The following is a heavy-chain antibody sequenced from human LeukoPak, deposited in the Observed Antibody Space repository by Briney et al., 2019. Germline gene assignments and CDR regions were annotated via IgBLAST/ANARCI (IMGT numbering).Heavy chain of an antibody. J-gene: IGHJ3*02. CDR1: GFSFRSYG. CDR3: ARVGWLRKDPQPNDDAFDI. D-gene: IGHD5-12*01. V-gene: IGHV3-23*01. Sequence: QSGGSLRLSCAASGFSFRSYGMHWVRQAPGKGLEWVSAISGSGGSTYYADSVKGRFTISRDNSKNTLYLQMGSLRAEDMAVYYCARVGWLRKDPQPNDDAFDIWGQGTMVTVSS. CDR2: ISGSGGST.